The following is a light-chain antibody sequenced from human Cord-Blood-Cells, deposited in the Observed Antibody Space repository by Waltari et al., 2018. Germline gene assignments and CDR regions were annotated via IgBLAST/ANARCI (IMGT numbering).Light chain of an antibody. CDR1: SSDVGSYNL. V-gene: IGLV2-23*01. Sequence: QSALTQPASVSGSPGQSITISCTGTSSDVGSYNLVSWYQPHPGKAPKLMIYEGSKRPSGVSNRFSGSRSSNTASLTIAGLQAEDEADYYCCSYAGSSTVVFGGGTKLTVL. CDR2: EGS. CDR3: CSYAGSSTVV. J-gene: IGLJ2*01.